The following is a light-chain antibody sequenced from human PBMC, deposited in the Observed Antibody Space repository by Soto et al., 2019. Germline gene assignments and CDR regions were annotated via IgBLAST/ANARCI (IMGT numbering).Light chain of an antibody. CDR1: QSISSW. Sequence: DIHMTQSPSTLSASVGDRFTIPCRASQSISSWLAWYQQKPGKAPKLRIYKASSLESGVPSRFSGSGSWTEFTLTISSLQPDDFATYYCQQYNRYLYTFGQGTRLEIK. J-gene: IGKJ5*01. CDR2: KAS. CDR3: QQYNRYLYT. V-gene: IGKV1-5*03.